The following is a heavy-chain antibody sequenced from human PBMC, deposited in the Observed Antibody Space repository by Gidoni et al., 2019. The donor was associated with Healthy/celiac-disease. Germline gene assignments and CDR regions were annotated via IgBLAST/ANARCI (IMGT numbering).Heavy chain of an antibody. CDR3: ARARMAGVYSGYEYYFDY. Sequence: QVQLVQSGAAVKKPGASVKVSCKASGYTFTGYYMHWVRQAPGQGLEWMGWINPNSGGTNYAQKFQGRVTMTRDTSISTAYMELSRLRSDDTAVYYCARARMAGVYSGYEYYFDYWGQGTLVTVSS. V-gene: IGHV1-2*02. CDR2: INPNSGGT. J-gene: IGHJ4*02. CDR1: GYTFTGYY. D-gene: IGHD5-12*01.